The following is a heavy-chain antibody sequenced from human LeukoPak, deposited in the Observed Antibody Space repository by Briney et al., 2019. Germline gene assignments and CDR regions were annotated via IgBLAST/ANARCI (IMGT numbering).Heavy chain of an antibody. J-gene: IGHJ4*02. CDR1: GFTFSSYG. Sequence: PGGSLRLSCAASGFTFSSYGMSWVRQAPGKGLEWVSTISDHGGYTYYADSVKGRFTISRDNSKSTLYLLMNSLRAEDTAVYYCAKSGLNRFDYWGQGTLVTVSS. CDR2: ISDHGGYT. V-gene: IGHV3-23*01. D-gene: IGHD2-15*01. CDR3: AKSGLNRFDY.